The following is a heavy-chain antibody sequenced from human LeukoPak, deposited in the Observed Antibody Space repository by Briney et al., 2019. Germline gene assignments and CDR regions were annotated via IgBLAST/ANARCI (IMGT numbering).Heavy chain of an antibody. CDR3: ARWRRGDGYNGGIDY. V-gene: IGHV4-59*01. J-gene: IGHJ4*02. Sequence: SETLSLTCTVSGGSISSYYWSWIRQPPGKGLEWIGYIYYSGSTNYNPSLKSRVTISVDTSKNQFSLKLSPVTAADTAVYYCARWRRGDGYNGGIDYWGQGTLVTVSS. CDR1: GGSISSYY. D-gene: IGHD5-24*01. CDR2: IYYSGST.